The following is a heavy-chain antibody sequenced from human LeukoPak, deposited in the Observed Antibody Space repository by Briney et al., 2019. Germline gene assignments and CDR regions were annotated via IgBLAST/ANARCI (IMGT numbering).Heavy chain of an antibody. CDR1: GFTFSSYA. D-gene: IGHD6-13*01. V-gene: IGHV3-30-3*01. J-gene: IGHJ4*02. Sequence: PGGSLRLSCAASGFTFSSYAMHWVRQAPGKGLEWVAVISYDGSNKYYADSVKGRFTISRDNSKNTLYLQMNSLRAEDTAVYYCARDYDPRAAAGLDYWGQGTLVTVSS. CDR2: ISYDGSNK. CDR3: ARDYDPRAAAGLDY.